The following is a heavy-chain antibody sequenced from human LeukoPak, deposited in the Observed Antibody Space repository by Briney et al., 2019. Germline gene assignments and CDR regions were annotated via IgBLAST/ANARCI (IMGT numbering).Heavy chain of an antibody. Sequence: SETLSLTCTVSGDSVSSGSYYWSWIRQPPGKGREWIGYIYYSGSTNYNPSLKSRVTISVDTSKNQFSLKLSSVTAADTAVYYCAREDSYDLGIIEYWGQGTLVTVSS. CDR2: IYYSGST. D-gene: IGHD3-22*01. CDR1: GDSVSSGSYY. CDR3: AREDSYDLGIIEY. J-gene: IGHJ4*02. V-gene: IGHV4-61*01.